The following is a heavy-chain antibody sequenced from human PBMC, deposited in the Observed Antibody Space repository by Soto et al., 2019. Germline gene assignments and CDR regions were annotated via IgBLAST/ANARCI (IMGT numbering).Heavy chain of an antibody. D-gene: IGHD6-13*01. CDR1: GGSISSYY. CDR2: IYYSGST. Sequence: SETLSLTCTVSGGSISSYYWSWIRQPPGKGLEWIGYIYYSGSTNYNPSLKSRVTISVDTSKNQFSLKLSSVTAADTAVYYCARGRGVAAAGRGYYYYYMDVWGKGTTVTVSS. V-gene: IGHV4-59*12. CDR3: ARGRGVAAAGRGYYYYYMDV. J-gene: IGHJ6*03.